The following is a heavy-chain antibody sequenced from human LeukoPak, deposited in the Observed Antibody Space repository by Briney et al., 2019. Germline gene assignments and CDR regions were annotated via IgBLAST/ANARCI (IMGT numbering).Heavy chain of an antibody. CDR1: GYTFTGYY. CDR3: APKSGDDAFDI. Sequence: ASVKDSCKASGYTFTGYYIHWVRQAPGQGLEWMGWINPDSGGTDYAQKFQGRVTMTRATSISTAYMELSRLRSDDTAVYYCAPKSGDDAFDIWGQGTMVTVSS. D-gene: IGHD3-10*01. CDR2: INPDSGGT. J-gene: IGHJ3*02. V-gene: IGHV1-2*02.